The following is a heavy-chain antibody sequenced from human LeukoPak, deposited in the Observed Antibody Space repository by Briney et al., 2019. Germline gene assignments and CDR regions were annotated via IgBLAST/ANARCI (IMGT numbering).Heavy chain of an antibody. J-gene: IGHJ4*02. D-gene: IGHD5-18*01. CDR2: IYTSGST. Sequence: SETLSLTCTVSGGSISSGSYYWSWIRQPAGKGLEWIGRIYTSGSTNYNPSLKSRVTISVDTSKNQFSLRLSSVTAADTAVYYCARDQEYSYGHFDYWGQGTLVTVSS. CDR1: GGSISSGSYY. V-gene: IGHV4-61*02. CDR3: ARDQEYSYGHFDY.